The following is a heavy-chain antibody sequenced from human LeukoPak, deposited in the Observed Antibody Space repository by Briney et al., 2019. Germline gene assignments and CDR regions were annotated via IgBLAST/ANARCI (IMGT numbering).Heavy chain of an antibody. CDR3: ARRYCSGGSCYVQDAFDI. CDR1: GFTFSSYN. Sequence: GGSLRLSCAASGFTFSSYNMNWVRQAPGKGLEWVSSISSSGSYIYYADSVKGRFTISRDNAKNSLDLQMNSLRVEDTSVYYCARRYCSGGSCYVQDAFDIWGQGTMVTVSS. CDR2: ISSSGSYI. J-gene: IGHJ3*02. V-gene: IGHV3-21*01. D-gene: IGHD2-15*01.